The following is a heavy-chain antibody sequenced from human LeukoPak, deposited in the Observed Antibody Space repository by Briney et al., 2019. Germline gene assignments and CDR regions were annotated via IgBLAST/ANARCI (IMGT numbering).Heavy chain of an antibody. J-gene: IGHJ6*02. CDR1: GGSFSGYY. V-gene: IGHV4-31*11. Sequence: SETLSLTCAVYGGSFSGYYWSWIRQHPGKGLEWIGYIYYSGSTYYNPSLKSRVTISVDTSKNQFSLKLSSVTAADTAVYYCARDVDGMDVWGQGATVTDSS. CDR3: ARDVDGMDV. CDR2: IYYSGST. D-gene: IGHD2-21*01.